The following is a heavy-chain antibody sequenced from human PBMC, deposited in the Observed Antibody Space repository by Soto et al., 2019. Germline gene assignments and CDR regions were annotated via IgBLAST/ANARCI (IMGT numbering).Heavy chain of an antibody. J-gene: IGHJ6*02. Sequence: QVQLVQSGAEVKKPGSSVKVSCKASGGTFSSYAISWVRQAPGQGLEWMGGIIPIFGTANYAQKFQGRVTITADESTSTAYRELSSLRSENTAVYYCARDLGASPRLVSVVGMDVWGQGTTVTVSS. CDR2: IIPIFGTA. CDR3: ARDLGASPRLVSVVGMDV. D-gene: IGHD2-2*01. V-gene: IGHV1-69*01. CDR1: GGTFSSYA.